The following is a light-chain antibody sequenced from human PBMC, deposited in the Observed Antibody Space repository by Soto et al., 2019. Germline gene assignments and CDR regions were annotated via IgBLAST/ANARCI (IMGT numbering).Light chain of an antibody. Sequence: DIVMTQSPDSLAVSLGERATINCKSSQSVLYTSHNKNYLAWYRQKPGQPPKLLIYWASTQESGVPDRFTGSGSGTDFTLTISSLQAEDVAVYYCQQYYSTPWTFGQGTTVEIK. CDR1: QSVLYTSHNKNY. V-gene: IGKV4-1*01. CDR2: WAS. CDR3: QQYYSTPWT. J-gene: IGKJ1*01.